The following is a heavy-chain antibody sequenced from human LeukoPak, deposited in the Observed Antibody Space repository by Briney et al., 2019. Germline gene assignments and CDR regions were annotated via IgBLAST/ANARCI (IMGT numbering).Heavy chain of an antibody. CDR2: ISTSGSSI. J-gene: IGHJ6*03. D-gene: IGHD4-17*01. CDR1: GFTFSTYE. V-gene: IGHV3-48*03. Sequence: PGGSLRLSCAASGFTFSTYEINWVRQAPGKGLEWLSHISTSGSSIRYADSVKGRFTISRDNAKNSLYLQMNSLRVEDTAVYYCARDARTELGTVYMDVWGKGTTVTISS. CDR3: ARDARTELGTVYMDV.